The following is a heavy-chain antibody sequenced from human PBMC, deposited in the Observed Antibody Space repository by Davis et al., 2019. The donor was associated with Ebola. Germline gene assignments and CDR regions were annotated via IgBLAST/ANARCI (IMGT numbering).Heavy chain of an antibody. V-gene: IGHV3-7*03. CDR3: ATIRSGSELWLPYFDY. D-gene: IGHD5-18*01. J-gene: IGHJ4*02. CDR2: IKPDGSAT. CDR1: GFTFSNSW. Sequence: GESLKISCAVSGFTFSNSWMAWVRQAPGKGLEWVASIKPDGSATWYVESVKGRFTISRDNSKNTLYLQMNSLRAEDTAVYYCATIRSGSELWLPYFDYWGQGTLVTVSS.